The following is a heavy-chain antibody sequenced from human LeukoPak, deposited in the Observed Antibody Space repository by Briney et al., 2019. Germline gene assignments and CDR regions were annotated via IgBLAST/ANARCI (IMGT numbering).Heavy chain of an antibody. V-gene: IGHV1-69*05. CDR3: ARDFIADNSPFDY. D-gene: IGHD6-13*01. CDR2: IIPIFGTA. CDR1: GGTFSSYA. Sequence: SVKVSCKASGGTFSSYAISWVRQAPGQGLEWMGGIIPIFGTANYAQKLRGRVTMTTDTSTSTAYMELRSLRSDDTAVYYCARDFIADNSPFDYWGQGTLVTVSS. J-gene: IGHJ4*02.